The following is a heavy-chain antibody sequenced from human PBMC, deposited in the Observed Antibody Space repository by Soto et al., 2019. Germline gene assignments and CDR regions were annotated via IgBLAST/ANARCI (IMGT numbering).Heavy chain of an antibody. CDR3: ARGQSVSYYYYYMDV. J-gene: IGHJ6*03. V-gene: IGHV1-69*02. Sequence: SVKVSCKASGGTFSSYTISWVRQAPGQGLEWMGRIIPILGIANYAQKFQGGVTITADKSTSTAYMELSSLRSEDTAVYYCARGQSVSYYYYYMDVWGKGTTVTVSS. CDR1: GGTFSSYT. CDR2: IIPILGIA.